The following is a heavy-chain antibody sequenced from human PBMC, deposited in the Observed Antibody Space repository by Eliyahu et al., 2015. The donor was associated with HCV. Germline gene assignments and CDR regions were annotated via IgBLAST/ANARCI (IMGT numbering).Heavy chain of an antibody. J-gene: IGHJ4*02. Sequence: SGFPFNSYSMNWVRQAPGKGLEWLSFISGNTNSIQYADSVKGRFTISRDNAKNSLYLQMNSLRDADTAVYYCARDTGGYVWGSSIHYFDYWGQGIRVTVSA. D-gene: IGHD3-16*01. CDR3: ARDTGGYVWGSSIHYFDY. V-gene: IGHV3-48*02. CDR2: ISGNTNSI. CDR1: GFPFNSYS.